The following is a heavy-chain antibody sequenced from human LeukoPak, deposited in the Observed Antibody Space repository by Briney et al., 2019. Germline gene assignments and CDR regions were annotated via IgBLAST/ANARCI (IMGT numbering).Heavy chain of an antibody. CDR3: ARDGVVVAATRSPFDY. CDR1: GYTFTSYG. CDR2: ISAYNGNT. J-gene: IGHJ4*02. D-gene: IGHD2-15*01. Sequence: ASVKVSCKASGYTFTSYGISWVRQAPGQGLEWMGWISAYNGNTNYAQKLQGRVTMTTDTSTSTAYMELRSLRSEDTAVYYCARDGVVVAATRSPFDYWGQGTLVTVSS. V-gene: IGHV1-18*01.